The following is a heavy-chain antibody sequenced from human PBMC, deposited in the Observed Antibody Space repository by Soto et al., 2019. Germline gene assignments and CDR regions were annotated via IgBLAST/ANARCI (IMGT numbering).Heavy chain of an antibody. CDR1: SGSISSSNW. J-gene: IGHJ4*02. CDR2: IYHSGST. Sequence: SETLSLTCAVSSGSISSSNWWSWVRQPPGKGLEWIGEIYHSGSTNYNPSLKSRVTISVDKSKNQFSLKLSSVTAADTAVYYCARVTLAAAGPYYFDYWGQGTLVTVSS. D-gene: IGHD6-13*01. CDR3: ARVTLAAAGPYYFDY. V-gene: IGHV4-4*02.